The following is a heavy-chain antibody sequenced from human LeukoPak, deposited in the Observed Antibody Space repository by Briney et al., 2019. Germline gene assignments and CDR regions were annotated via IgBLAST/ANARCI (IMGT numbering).Heavy chain of an antibody. V-gene: IGHV3-23*01. CDR1: GFTFSSYA. Sequence: GGSLRLSCAASGFTFSSYAMSWVRQAPGKGLEWVSAISGSGGSTYYADSVKGRFTISRDNSKNTLYLQMNSLRAEDTAVYYCAREDGDGSGSYYDDAFDIWGQGTMVTVSS. CDR2: ISGSGGST. CDR3: AREDGDGSGSYYDDAFDI. D-gene: IGHD3-10*01. J-gene: IGHJ3*02.